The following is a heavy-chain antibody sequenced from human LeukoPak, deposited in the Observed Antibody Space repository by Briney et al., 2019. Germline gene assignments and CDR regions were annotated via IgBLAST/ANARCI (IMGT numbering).Heavy chain of an antibody. Sequence: GGSLRLSCAASGFNFRSYGMHWVRQAPGKGLEWVAIIWYDGSNKYYADSVKGRFTIYRDNSKNTLYLQMNSLRAEDTAVYYCARGEELPHHWGQGTLVTVSS. J-gene: IGHJ5*02. CDR1: GFNFRSYG. CDR3: ARGEELPHH. V-gene: IGHV3-33*01. D-gene: IGHD1-26*01. CDR2: IWYDGSNK.